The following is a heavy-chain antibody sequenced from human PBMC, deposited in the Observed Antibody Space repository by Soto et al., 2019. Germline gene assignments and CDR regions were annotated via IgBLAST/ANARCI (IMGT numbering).Heavy chain of an antibody. V-gene: IGHV1-69*13. CDR1: GGTFSSYA. J-gene: IGHJ3*02. Sequence: SVKVSCKASGGTFSSYAISWVRQAPGQGLEWMGGIIPIFGTANYAQKFQGRVTITADESTSTAYMELSSLRSEDTAVYYCARVDPSVPDAFDIWGQGTMVTVSS. CDR3: ARVDPSVPDAFDI. CDR2: IIPIFGTA. D-gene: IGHD1-1*01.